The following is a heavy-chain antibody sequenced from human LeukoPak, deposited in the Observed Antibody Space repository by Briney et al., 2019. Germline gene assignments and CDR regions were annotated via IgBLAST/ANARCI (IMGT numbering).Heavy chain of an antibody. D-gene: IGHD6-13*01. CDR1: GYTFTSYY. Sequence: ASVKVSCKASGYTFTSYYMHWVRQAPGQGLEWMGIINPSGGSTSYAQKFQGRVTITADESTSTAYMELSSLRSEDTAVYYCAREGAHHIAAAGDFDYWGQGTLVTVSS. V-gene: IGHV1-46*01. CDR2: INPSGGST. CDR3: AREGAHHIAAAGDFDY. J-gene: IGHJ4*02.